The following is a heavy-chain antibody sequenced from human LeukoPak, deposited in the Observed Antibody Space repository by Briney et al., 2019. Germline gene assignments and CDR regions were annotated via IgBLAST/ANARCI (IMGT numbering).Heavy chain of an antibody. V-gene: IGHV3-48*03. D-gene: IGHD3-16*01. CDR3: AIAGGNGYYFDY. Sequence: PGGSLRLSCAASGFTFSSYEMNWVRQAPGKGLEWVSYISSSGSTIFYADSVKGRFTISRDNAKNSLYLQMNSLRAEDTAVYYCAIAGGNGYYFDYWGQGTLVTVSS. CDR1: GFTFSSYE. CDR2: ISSSGSTI. J-gene: IGHJ4*02.